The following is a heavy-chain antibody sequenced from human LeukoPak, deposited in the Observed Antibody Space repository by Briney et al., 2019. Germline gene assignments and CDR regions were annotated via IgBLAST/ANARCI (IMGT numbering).Heavy chain of an antibody. CDR3: AKDKSIQLWGIFDY. D-gene: IGHD5-18*01. CDR1: GFTVSSNY. V-gene: IGHV3-53*05. J-gene: IGHJ4*02. Sequence: GGSLRLSCAASGFTVSSNYMSWVRQAPGKGLEWVSVIYSGGSTYYADSVKGRFTISRDNSKNTLYLQMNSLRAEDTAVYYCAKDKSIQLWGIFDYWGQGTLVTVSS. CDR2: IYSGGST.